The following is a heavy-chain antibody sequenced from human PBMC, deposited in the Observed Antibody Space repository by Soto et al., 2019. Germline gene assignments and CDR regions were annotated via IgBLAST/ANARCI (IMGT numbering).Heavy chain of an antibody. CDR1: GFTFSDHF. D-gene: IGHD3-10*01. Sequence: PGGSLRLSCAVSGFTFSDHFMDWVRQAPGKGLVWVSRVHSGGTTTTYADSVKGRFTISRDNARNTVSLQMSSLRAEDTAIYYWARGDRGGFDLWGHGTMVTVSS. J-gene: IGHJ3*01. CDR2: VHSGGTTT. CDR3: ARGDRGGFDL. V-gene: IGHV3-74*01.